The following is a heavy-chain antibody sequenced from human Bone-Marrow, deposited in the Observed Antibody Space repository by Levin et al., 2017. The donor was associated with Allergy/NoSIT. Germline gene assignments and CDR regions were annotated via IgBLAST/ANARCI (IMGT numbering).Heavy chain of an antibody. CDR2: IKEDGSVK. J-gene: IGHJ4*02. CDR1: GFTFSSYW. Sequence: GESLKISCAASGFTFSSYWMSWVRQAPGKGLEWVANIKEDGSVKNYVDSVKGRFTISRDNAKNVLYLQMNSLRAEDTAVYSCIVDYRAYWGQGTLVTVSS. CDR3: IVDYRAY. V-gene: IGHV3-7*01. D-gene: IGHD4-17*01.